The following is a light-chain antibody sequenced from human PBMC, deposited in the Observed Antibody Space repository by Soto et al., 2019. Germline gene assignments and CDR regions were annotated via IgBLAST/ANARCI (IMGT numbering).Light chain of an antibody. CDR1: QKIDDW. J-gene: IGKJ1*01. CDR2: RAS. V-gene: IGKV1-5*03. Sequence: DVQMTQSPSTLAASVGDRVTITCRASQKIDDWMAWYQQKPGKAPKLLIYRASNLESGVPSRFSGSGSGTEFTLTISSLQPDDFATYYCQLYHRWTFGQGTKVEIK. CDR3: QLYHRWT.